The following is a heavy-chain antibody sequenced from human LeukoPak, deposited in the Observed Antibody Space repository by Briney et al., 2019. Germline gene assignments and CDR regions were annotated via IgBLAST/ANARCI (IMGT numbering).Heavy chain of an antibody. CDR3: SRESGPYSPFGH. CDR1: GGSITTTNY. CDR2: ISLSGYT. D-gene: IGHD1-26*01. Sequence: PSETLSLTCGVSGGSITTTNYWSGVRQSPGGGLEWIGEISLSGYTGFNPSLRGRVTMSLDEFKNHLSLTLTPVTAADTAIYYCSRESGPYSPFGHWGQGILVTVPT. J-gene: IGHJ4*02. V-gene: IGHV4-4*02.